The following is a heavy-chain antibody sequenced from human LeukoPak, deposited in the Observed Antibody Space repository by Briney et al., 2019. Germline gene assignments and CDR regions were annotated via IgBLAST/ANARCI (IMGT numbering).Heavy chain of an antibody. Sequence: GGSLRLSCAASGFTFVSYGMHWVRQAPGKGLEWVAVIWYDGSNKYYADSVKGRFTISRDNAKNTLYLQMNSLRAEDTAVYYCARDQRWLQLLDPYGMDVWGQGTTVTVSS. CDR1: GFTFVSYG. J-gene: IGHJ6*02. CDR2: IWYDGSNK. D-gene: IGHD5-24*01. CDR3: ARDQRWLQLLDPYGMDV. V-gene: IGHV3-33*01.